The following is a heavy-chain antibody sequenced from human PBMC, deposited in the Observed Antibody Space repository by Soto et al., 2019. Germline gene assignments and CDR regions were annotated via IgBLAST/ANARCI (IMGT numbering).Heavy chain of an antibody. V-gene: IGHV6-1*01. J-gene: IGHJ4*02. D-gene: IGHD6-19*01. CDR1: GDSVSSNSAA. CDR3: AREYNTGWSI. CDR2: TYYRSKWYN. Sequence: QTLSLTCAISGDSVSSNSAAWNWIRQFPSGGLEWLGRTYYRSKWYNEYALSVKSRITINPDTSKNQFSLQLNSVTPDDTAVYYCAREYNTGWSIWGQGTLVTVSS.